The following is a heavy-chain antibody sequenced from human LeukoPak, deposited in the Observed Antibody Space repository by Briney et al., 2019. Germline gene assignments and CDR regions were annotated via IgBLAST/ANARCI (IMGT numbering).Heavy chain of an antibody. CDR1: GYTFTSYG. CDR3: ARGCLAPYYKCAFDI. CDR2: MNPNSGNT. J-gene: IGHJ3*02. Sequence: ASVKVSCKASGYTFTSYGISWVRQATGQGLEWMGWMNPNSGNTGYAQKFQGRVTMTRNTSISTAYMELSSLRSEDTAVYYCARGCLAPYYKCAFDIWGQGTMVTVSS. D-gene: IGHD2-8*01. V-gene: IGHV1-8*02.